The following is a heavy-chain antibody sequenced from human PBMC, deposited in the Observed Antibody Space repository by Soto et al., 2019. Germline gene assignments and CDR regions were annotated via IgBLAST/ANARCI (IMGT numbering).Heavy chain of an antibody. CDR3: ARQSDYYYYGMDV. J-gene: IGHJ6*02. CDR1: GYSFASHW. V-gene: IGHV5-51*01. CDR2: IYPSDSDT. Sequence: GESLKISCQGSGYSFASHWIGWVRQMPGKGLEWMGLIYPSDSDTRYGPSFQGQVSISADKSISTAYLQWSSLKASDTAMYYCARQSDYYYYGMDVWGQGTTVTVSS.